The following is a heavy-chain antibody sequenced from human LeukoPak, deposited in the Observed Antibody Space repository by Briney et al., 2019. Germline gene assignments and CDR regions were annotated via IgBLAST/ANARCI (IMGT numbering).Heavy chain of an antibody. J-gene: IGHJ4*02. V-gene: IGHV1-2*02. D-gene: IGHD1-26*01. CDR2: INPNSGGT. CDR1: GYTFTGYY. CDR3: ARDEYSGSSDSDY. Sequence: ASVKVSCKASGYTFTGYYMHWVRQAPGQGLEWMGWINPNSGGTNYAQKFQGRVTMTRDTSISTAYMELSRLRSDDTAVYYCARDEYSGSSDSDYWGQGTLVTVSS.